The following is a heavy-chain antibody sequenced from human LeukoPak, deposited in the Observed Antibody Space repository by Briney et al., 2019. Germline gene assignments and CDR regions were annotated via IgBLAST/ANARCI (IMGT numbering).Heavy chain of an antibody. J-gene: IGHJ4*02. Sequence: ASVKVSCKASGYTFTNYDISWVRQAPGQGLEWMGWISTYNDKTHYAQKLQGRVTMTTDTSTSTVYMELKSLRSDDTAVYYCARIQSRIIAARPGNPAFDYWGRGALVTVSS. V-gene: IGHV1-18*01. CDR3: ARIQSRIIAARPGNPAFDY. CDR2: ISTYNDKT. D-gene: IGHD6-6*01. CDR1: GYTFTNYD.